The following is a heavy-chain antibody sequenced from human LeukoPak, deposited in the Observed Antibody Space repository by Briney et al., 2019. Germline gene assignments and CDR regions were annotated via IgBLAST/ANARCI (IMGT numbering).Heavy chain of an antibody. V-gene: IGHV4-4*07. CDR3: ARHPFGVVVANY. Sequence: PSETLSLTCTVSGGSISSYYWSWIRQPAGKGLEWIGRIYTSGSTNYNPSLKRRVTMSVDTSKNQFSLELNSVTAADTAVYYCARHPFGVVVANYWGQGTLVTVSS. CDR2: IYTSGST. CDR1: GGSISSYY. D-gene: IGHD2-15*01. J-gene: IGHJ4*02.